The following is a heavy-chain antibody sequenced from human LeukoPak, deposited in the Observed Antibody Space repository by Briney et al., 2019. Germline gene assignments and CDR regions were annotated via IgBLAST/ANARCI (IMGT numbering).Heavy chain of an antibody. CDR2: IYYSGST. J-gene: IGHJ4*02. D-gene: IGHD1-7*01. V-gene: IGHV4-59*08. CDR1: GGSISNYY. Sequence: SETLSLTCTVSGGSISNYYWSWIRQPPGKGLEWIGYIYYSGSTNYNPSLQSRVTISVDTSKNQLSLKLSSVTAADTAVYYCARHKRDNWNYSPLDYWGQGTLVTVSS. CDR3: ARHKRDNWNYSPLDY.